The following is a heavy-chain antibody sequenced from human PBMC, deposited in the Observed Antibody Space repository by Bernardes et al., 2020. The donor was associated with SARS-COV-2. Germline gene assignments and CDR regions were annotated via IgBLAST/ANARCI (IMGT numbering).Heavy chain of an antibody. CDR1: GFTFSEFA. J-gene: IGHJ4*02. CDR3: VPNPSVGYNYGPIAFDS. Sequence: GGSLRLSCEASGFTFSEFAMNWVRQAPGKGLQWISYISATSHTKYYADSVEGRFTISRDNAKSALHLDMRSLRDEDTAVYYCVPNPSVGYNYGPIAFDSWGQGTLVTVSS. V-gene: IGHV3-48*02. CDR2: ISATSHTK. D-gene: IGHD5-18*01.